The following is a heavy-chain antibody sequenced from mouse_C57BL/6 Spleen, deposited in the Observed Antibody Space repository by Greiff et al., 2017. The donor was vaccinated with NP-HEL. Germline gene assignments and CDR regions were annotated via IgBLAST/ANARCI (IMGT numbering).Heavy chain of an antibody. Sequence: QVQLKQSGAELVRPGTSVKVSCKASGYAFTNYLIEWVKQRPGQGLEWIGVINPGSGGTNYNEKFKGKATLTADKSSSTAYMQLSSLTSEDSAVYFCARWDYGSSYYAMDYWGKGTSVTVSS. CDR3: ARWDYGSSYYAMDY. V-gene: IGHV1-54*01. D-gene: IGHD1-1*01. CDR1: GYAFTNYL. CDR2: INPGSGGT. J-gene: IGHJ4*01.